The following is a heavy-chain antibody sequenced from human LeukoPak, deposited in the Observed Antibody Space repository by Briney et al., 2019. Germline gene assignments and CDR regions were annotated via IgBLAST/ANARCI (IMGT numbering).Heavy chain of an antibody. V-gene: IGHV3-43D*03. J-gene: IGHJ4*02. CDR1: GFTFDDYA. Sequence: GGSLRLSCAASGFTFDDYAMHWVRQAPGKGLEWVSLISWDGGSTYYADSVKGRFTISRDNSKNSLYLQMNSLRAEDTALYYCAKDEGYSGYVGYFDYWGQGTLVTVSS. D-gene: IGHD5-12*01. CDR3: AKDEGYSGYVGYFDY. CDR2: ISWDGGST.